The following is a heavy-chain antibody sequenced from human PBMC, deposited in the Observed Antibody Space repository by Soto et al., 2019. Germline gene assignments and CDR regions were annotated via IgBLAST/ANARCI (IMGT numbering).Heavy chain of an antibody. CDR1: GFTVGNNY. D-gene: IGHD3-10*01. CDR3: ENDGRGSGSHYKSFGY. Sequence: EVQLVESGGGLIQPGGSLKLSCAASGFTVGNNYMSWVRQAPGKGLEWVSLIYSTGTTKYADSVKGRFTVSRDNAKNKLYLQMNSQSAEATAVYYCENDGRGSGSHYKSFGYWGQGTLVTVSS. CDR2: IYSTGTT. J-gene: IGHJ4*02. V-gene: IGHV3-53*01.